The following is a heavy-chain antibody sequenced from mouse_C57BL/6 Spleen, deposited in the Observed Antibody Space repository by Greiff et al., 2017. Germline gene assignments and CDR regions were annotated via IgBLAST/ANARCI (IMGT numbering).Heavy chain of an antibody. D-gene: IGHD1-1*01. CDR2: IHPNSGST. V-gene: IGHV1-64*01. CDR1: GYTFTSYW. Sequence: QVQLQQPGAELVKPGASVKLSCKASGYTFTSYWMHWVKQRPGQGLEWIGMIHPNSGSTNYNEKFKSKATLTVDKSSSTAYMQLSSLTSEDSAVYYCANYYGSSYQYFDVWSTGTTVTVSS. J-gene: IGHJ1*03. CDR3: ANYYGSSYQYFDV.